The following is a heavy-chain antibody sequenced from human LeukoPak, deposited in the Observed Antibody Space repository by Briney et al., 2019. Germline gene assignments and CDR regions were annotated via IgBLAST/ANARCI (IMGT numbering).Heavy chain of an antibody. CDR3: ARRANYYGMDV. CDR2: MNPNSGNT. Sequence: ASVKVSCKASGYTFTSYGISWVRQAPGQGLEWMGWMNPNSGNTGYAQKFQGRVTMARNTSISTAYMELSSLRSEDTAVYYCARRANYYGMDVWGQGTTVTVSS. J-gene: IGHJ6*02. CDR1: GYTFTSYG. V-gene: IGHV1-8*02.